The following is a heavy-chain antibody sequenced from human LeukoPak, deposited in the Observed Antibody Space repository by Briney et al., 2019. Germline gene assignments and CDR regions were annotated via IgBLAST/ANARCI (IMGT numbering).Heavy chain of an antibody. Sequence: SETLSLTCTVSGGSISSSSYYWGWIRQPPGKGLEWIGSIYYSGSTYYNPSLKSRVTISVDTSKNQFSLKLSSVTAADTAVYYCARQGLQSTYWGQGTLVTVSS. CDR1: GGSISSSSYY. CDR2: IYYSGST. CDR3: ARQGLQSTY. D-gene: IGHD5-24*01. J-gene: IGHJ4*02. V-gene: IGHV4-39*01.